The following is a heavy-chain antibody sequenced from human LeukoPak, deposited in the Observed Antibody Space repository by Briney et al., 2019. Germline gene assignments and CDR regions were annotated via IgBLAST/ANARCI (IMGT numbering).Heavy chain of an antibody. V-gene: IGHV3-74*01. CDR1: GFTFSSLW. Sequence: GGSLRLSCAASGFTFSSLWMHWVRQAPGKGLVWVSRINNDEITTTYADSVKGRFTISRDNAKNTLYLQMNSLRAEDTAIYYCARGGPGTGMDYWGQGALVTVSS. CDR2: INNDEITT. D-gene: IGHD1-1*01. CDR3: ARGGPGTGMDY. J-gene: IGHJ4*02.